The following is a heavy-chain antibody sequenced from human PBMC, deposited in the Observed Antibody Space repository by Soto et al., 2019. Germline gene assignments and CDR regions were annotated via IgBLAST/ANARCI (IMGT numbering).Heavy chain of an antibody. Sequence: SETLSLTCAVSGGSISSSNWWSWVRQPPGKGLEWIGSIYYSGSTYYNPSLKSRVTISVDTSKNQFSLKLSSVTAADTAVYYYATQEVGGSYVYTFDPWGQGTLVTVSS. D-gene: IGHD1-26*01. V-gene: IGHV4-39*01. CDR1: GGSISSSNW. J-gene: IGHJ5*02. CDR3: ATQEVGGSYVYTFDP. CDR2: IYYSGST.